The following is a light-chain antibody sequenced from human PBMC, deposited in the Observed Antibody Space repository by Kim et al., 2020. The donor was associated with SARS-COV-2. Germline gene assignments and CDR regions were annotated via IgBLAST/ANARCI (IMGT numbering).Light chain of an antibody. J-gene: IGLJ2*01. V-gene: IGLV3-21*04. Sequence: APGKTARITCGGNNSGSKSVHRDKKKTGQAPVLVIYYDSDRHSGIPERFSGSNSGNTATLTISRVEAGDEADYYCQVWDSSSDHPVFGGGTQLNVL. CDR2: YDS. CDR3: QVWDSSSDHPV. CDR1: NSGSKS.